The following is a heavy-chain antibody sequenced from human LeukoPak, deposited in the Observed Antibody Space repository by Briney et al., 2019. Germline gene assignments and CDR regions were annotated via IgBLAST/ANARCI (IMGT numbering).Heavy chain of an antibody. D-gene: IGHD3-22*01. CDR3: AGGYYYDSALDY. CDR2: IYSGGST. V-gene: IGHV3-53*01. J-gene: IGHJ4*02. Sequence: GGSLRLSCVASGFTVSSNYMSWVRQAPGKGLEWVSVIYSGGSTYYADSVKGRFTISRDNSKNTLYLQMNSLRAEDTAVYYCAGGYYYDSALDYWGQGTLVTVSS. CDR1: GFTVSSNY.